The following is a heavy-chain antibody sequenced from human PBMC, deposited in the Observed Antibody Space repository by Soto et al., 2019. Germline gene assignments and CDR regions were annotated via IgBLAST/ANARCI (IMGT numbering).Heavy chain of an antibody. CDR2: IIPTFGTP. CDR3: ASERSAQYFDY. J-gene: IGHJ4*02. Sequence: QVQLVQSGTVVQRRGSSVKVSCQASGGTFSSHGMAWVRQAPGQGLEWMGGIIPTFGTPTYAPKFQGRVTITADKSTNTGYMELSSLRSEHTGVYYSASERSAQYFDYWGQGTLITVSS. V-gene: IGHV1-69*06. CDR1: GGTFSSHG. D-gene: IGHD1-26*01.